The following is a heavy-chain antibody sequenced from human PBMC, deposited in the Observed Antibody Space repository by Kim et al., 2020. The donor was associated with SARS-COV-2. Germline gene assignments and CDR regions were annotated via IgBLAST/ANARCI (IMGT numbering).Heavy chain of an antibody. CDR2: I. Sequence: IHYVDSVRGRFTTSRDNVNKSLYLQMDSLRCEDTAVYYCARDPHDWSRFDYWGQGTLVTVSS. D-gene: IGHD3-3*01. J-gene: IGHJ4*02. CDR3: ARDPHDWSRFDY. V-gene: IGHV3-48*03.